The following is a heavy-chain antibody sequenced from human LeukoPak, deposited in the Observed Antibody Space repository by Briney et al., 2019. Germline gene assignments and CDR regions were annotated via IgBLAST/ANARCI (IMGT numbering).Heavy chain of an antibody. Sequence: SQTLSLTCAISGDSVSSNTATWNWIRQSPSRSLEWLGRTYYRSNWYHDYATSIRSRVTINADTSKNQFSLQLNSVTPEDTAVYFCARGGHNWLDPWGQGALVTVSS. V-gene: IGHV6-1*01. D-gene: IGHD3-16*01. CDR2: TYYRSNWYH. CDR3: ARGGHNWLDP. J-gene: IGHJ5*02. CDR1: GDSVSSNTAT.